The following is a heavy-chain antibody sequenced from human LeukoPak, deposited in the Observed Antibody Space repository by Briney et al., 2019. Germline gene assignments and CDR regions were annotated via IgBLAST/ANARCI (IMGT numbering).Heavy chain of an antibody. J-gene: IGHJ4*02. D-gene: IGHD1-1*01. CDR2: VYYSGST. CDR1: GVSISSSTYD. CDR3: ARRTADRIFDY. V-gene: IGHV4-39*01. Sequence: SETLSLTCTVSGVSISSSTYDWGGIRQPPGKGLEWIGNVYYSGSTYYNPSLKSRVTLSVETSKNQFSLKVSSVNAAETAVYYCARRTADRIFDYWGQGPLVTVSS.